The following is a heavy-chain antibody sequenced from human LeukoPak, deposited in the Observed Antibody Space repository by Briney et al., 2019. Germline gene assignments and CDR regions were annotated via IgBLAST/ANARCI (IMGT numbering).Heavy chain of an antibody. D-gene: IGHD6-13*01. CDR3: ARDTYSSLDL. CDR1: GFTFSSYA. V-gene: IGHV3-30-3*01. J-gene: IGHJ1*01. Sequence: GGSLRLSCAASGFTFSSYAMHWVRQAPGKGLEWVAVISYDGSNKYYADSVKGRFTISRDNSKNTLYLQMNSLRAEDTAVYYCARDTYSSLDLWGQGTLVTVSS. CDR2: ISYDGSNK.